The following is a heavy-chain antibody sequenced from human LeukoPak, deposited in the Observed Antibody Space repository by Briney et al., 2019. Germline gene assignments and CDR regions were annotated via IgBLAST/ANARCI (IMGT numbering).Heavy chain of an antibody. Sequence: SETLSLTCAVYGGSYSGYYWSWIRQPPGKGLEWIGEINHSGSTNYNPSLKSRVTISVDTSKNQFSLKLSSVTAADTAVYYCARGINYYGSGSYRLYFDYWGQGTLVTVSS. V-gene: IGHV4-34*01. CDR2: INHSGST. CDR1: GGSYSGYY. D-gene: IGHD3-10*01. J-gene: IGHJ4*02. CDR3: ARGINYYGSGSYRLYFDY.